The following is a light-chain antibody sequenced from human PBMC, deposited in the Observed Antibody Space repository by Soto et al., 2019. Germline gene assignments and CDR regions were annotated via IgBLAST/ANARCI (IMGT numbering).Light chain of an antibody. CDR3: QQYTSYS. V-gene: IGKV1-17*01. Sequence: DIQVTQSRSSLSASVGDRFTITCLASQGIRNDLGWYQQKPGKAPKLLIYAASSLQSGVPSRFSGSGSGKDFTLTISSLQPDALATYYCQQYTSYSFGQGTKVDI. CDR2: AAS. J-gene: IGKJ1*01. CDR1: QGIRND.